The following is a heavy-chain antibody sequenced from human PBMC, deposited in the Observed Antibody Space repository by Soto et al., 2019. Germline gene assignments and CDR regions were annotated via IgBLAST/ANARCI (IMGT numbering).Heavy chain of an antibody. Sequence: QVQLQESGPGLMKPSQTLSLTCNVSNGYINSGGFYWSWIRQHPGKGLEWIGYIFHSGSTLYNPSPHLRVSLSADTSKNQLSLNLRSVTVADTAVYYCARGGIAGNWFDPWGKGILVTVSS. CDR2: IFHSGST. V-gene: IGHV4-31*03. J-gene: IGHJ5*02. CDR1: NGYINSGGFY. D-gene: IGHD6-13*01. CDR3: ARGGIAGNWFDP.